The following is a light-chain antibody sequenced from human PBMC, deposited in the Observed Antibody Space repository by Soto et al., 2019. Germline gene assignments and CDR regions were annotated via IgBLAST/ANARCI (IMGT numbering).Light chain of an antibody. CDR3: QQYNSYST. Sequence: DIQMTQSPSAMSASVGDRVTITCRASQGISHYLAWFQQKPGKVPKRLIYAASSLQGGVPSRFSGSRSGTEFTLTISSLQPEDSATYYCQQYNSYSTFGQGIKVDIK. V-gene: IGKV1-17*03. J-gene: IGKJ1*01. CDR2: AAS. CDR1: QGISHY.